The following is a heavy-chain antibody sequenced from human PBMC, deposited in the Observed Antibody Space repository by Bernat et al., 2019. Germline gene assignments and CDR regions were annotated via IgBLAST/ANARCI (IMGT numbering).Heavy chain of an antibody. Sequence: EVQLVESGGGLVKPGGSLRLSCAASGFTFSNAWMSWVRQAPGKGLEWVGRIKSKTDGGTTDYAAPVKGRFTISRDDSKNTLYLQMNSLKTEDTAVYYCTTELLVNFDWFDASDIWGQGTMVTVSS. J-gene: IGHJ3*02. CDR2: IKSKTDGGTT. CDR3: TTELLVNFDWFDASDI. D-gene: IGHD3-9*01. V-gene: IGHV3-15*01. CDR1: GFTFSNAW.